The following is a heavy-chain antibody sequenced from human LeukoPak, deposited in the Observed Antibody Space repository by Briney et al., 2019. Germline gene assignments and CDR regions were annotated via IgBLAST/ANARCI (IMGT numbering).Heavy chain of an antibody. Sequence: ASVKVSCKASGYTFTGYYMHWVRQAPGQGLEWMGWINPNSGGTNYAQKFQGRVTMTRDTSISTAYMELSRLRSDDTAVYYCARAWCFGECQGSFDYWGQGTLVTVSS. CDR1: GYTFTGYY. D-gene: IGHD3-10*01. V-gene: IGHV1-2*02. CDR2: INPNSGGT. CDR3: ARAWCFGECQGSFDY. J-gene: IGHJ4*02.